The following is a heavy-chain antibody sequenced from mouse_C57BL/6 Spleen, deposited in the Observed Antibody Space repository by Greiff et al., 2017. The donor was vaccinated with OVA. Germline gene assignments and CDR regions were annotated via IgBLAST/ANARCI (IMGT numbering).Heavy chain of an antibody. CDR3: AREYYGTPFAY. D-gene: IGHD1-1*01. CDR1: GFTFSDYG. V-gene: IGHV5-17*01. J-gene: IGHJ3*01. CDR2: ISSGSSTI. Sequence: EVKVVESGGGLVKPGGSLKLSCAASGFTFSDYGMHWVRQAPEKGLEWVAYISSGSSTIYYADTVKGRFTISRDNAKNTLFLQMTSLRSEDTAMYYCAREYYGTPFAYWGQGTLVTVSA.